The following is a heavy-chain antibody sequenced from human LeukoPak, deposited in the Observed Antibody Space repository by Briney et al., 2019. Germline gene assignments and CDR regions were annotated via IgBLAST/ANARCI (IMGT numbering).Heavy chain of an antibody. CDR1: GFTFSSYA. CDR2: ISGSGGST. V-gene: IGHV3-23*01. D-gene: IGHD6-13*01. CDR3: ARSSSWLWGFYDY. J-gene: IGHJ4*02. Sequence: GGSLRLSCAASGFTFSSYAMSWVRQAPGKGLEWVSAISGSGGSTYYADSVKGRFTISRDNSKNTLYLQMNSLRAEDTAVYYCARSSSWLWGFYDYWGQGTLVTVSS.